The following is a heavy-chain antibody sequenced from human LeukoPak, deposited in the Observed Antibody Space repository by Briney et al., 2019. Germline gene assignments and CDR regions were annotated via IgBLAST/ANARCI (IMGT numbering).Heavy chain of an antibody. CDR2: ISYDGSNK. D-gene: IGHD6-19*01. CDR1: GFTFSSYA. V-gene: IGHV3-30-3*01. J-gene: IGHJ6*02. CDR3: ATDSSGWSSNYYYGMDV. Sequence: PGGSLRLSCAASGFTFSSYAMHWVRQAPGKGLEWVAVISYDGSNKYYADSVKGRFTISRDNSKNTLYLQMISLIAEDTAVYYCATDSSGWSSNYYYGMDVWGQGTTVTVSS.